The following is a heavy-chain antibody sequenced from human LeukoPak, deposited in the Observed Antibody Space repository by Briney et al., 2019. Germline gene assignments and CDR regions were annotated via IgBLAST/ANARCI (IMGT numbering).Heavy chain of an antibody. CDR1: GYTFTSYG. CDR3: ARDYDFWSGLRPPGY. Sequence: GASVKVSCKASGYTFTSYGISWVRQAPGQGLEWMGWISAYNGNTNYAQKLQGRVTMTTDTSTSTAYMELRSLRSDDTAVYYCARDYDFWSGLRPPGYWGQGTLVTVSS. J-gene: IGHJ4*02. CDR2: ISAYNGNT. D-gene: IGHD3-3*01. V-gene: IGHV1-18*01.